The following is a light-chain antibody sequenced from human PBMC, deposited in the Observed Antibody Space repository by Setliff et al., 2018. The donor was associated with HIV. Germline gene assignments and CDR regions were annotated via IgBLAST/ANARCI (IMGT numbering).Light chain of an antibody. CDR2: DVS. CDR3: SSYTGRSTFV. Sequence: QSALTQPASVSGSPGQSITIPCTGISSDVGNYNYVSWYQEHPGKAPKLMIYDVSKRPSGVSNRFSGSKSGNTASLTISGLQAEDEADYHCSSYTGRSTFVFGTGTKVTVL. J-gene: IGLJ1*01. V-gene: IGLV2-14*01. CDR1: SSDVGNYNY.